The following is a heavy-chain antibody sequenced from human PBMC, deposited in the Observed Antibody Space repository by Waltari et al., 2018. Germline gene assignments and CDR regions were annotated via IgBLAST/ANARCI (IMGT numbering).Heavy chain of an antibody. CDR1: GYKFIGYY. CDR2: INPNTGGT. J-gene: IGHJ4*02. CDR3: ARQAARNFDY. V-gene: IGHV1-2*02. Sequence: QVQLVQYGAEVKKPGASGNVSCKADGYKFIGYYIHWVRQAPGQGLEWMGWINPNTGGTKYAQKYQGRVTLTRDTSIRTAYMELSSLGSDDMAVFYCARQAARNFDYWGQGTLVTVSS.